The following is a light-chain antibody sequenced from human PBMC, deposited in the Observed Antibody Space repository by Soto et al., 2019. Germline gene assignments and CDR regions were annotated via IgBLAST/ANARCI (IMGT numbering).Light chain of an antibody. CDR2: LAS. CDR3: QQSSTTPQT. Sequence: DIQMTQSPSSLSASVGDRVTITCRASQNIRNYLSWHQQKPGKAPKLLINLASTLQSGVPSRFSGSGSGTDFTLAISSLQPEDFATYYCQQSSTTPQTFGGGTRVEIK. V-gene: IGKV1-39*01. J-gene: IGKJ4*01. CDR1: QNIRNY.